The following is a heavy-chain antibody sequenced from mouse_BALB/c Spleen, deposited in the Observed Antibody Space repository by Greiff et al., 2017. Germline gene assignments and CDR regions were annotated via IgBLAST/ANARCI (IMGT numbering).Heavy chain of an antibody. CDR3: AREDYGSSYDY. CDR1: GFTFSDYY. V-gene: IGHV5-4*02. D-gene: IGHD1-1*01. J-gene: IGHJ2*01. CDR2: ISDGGSYT. Sequence: EVKLMESGGGLVKPGGSLKLSCAASGFTFSDYYMYWVRQTPEKRLEWVATISDGGSYTYYPDSVKGRFTISRDNAKNNLYLQMSSLKSEDTAMYYCAREDYGSSYDYWGQGTTLTVSS.